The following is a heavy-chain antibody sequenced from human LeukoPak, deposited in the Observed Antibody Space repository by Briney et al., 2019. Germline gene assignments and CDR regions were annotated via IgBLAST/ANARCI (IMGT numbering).Heavy chain of an antibody. CDR3: ARDDLWFGELRFDY. J-gene: IGHJ4*02. CDR1: GYSISSGYY. Sequence: SETLSLTCTVSGYSISSGYYWGWIRQPPGKGLEWIGEINHSGSTNYNPSLKSRVTISVDTSKNQFSLKLSSVTAADTAVYYCARDDLWFGELRFDYWGQGTLVTVSS. D-gene: IGHD3-10*01. CDR2: INHSGST. V-gene: IGHV4-38-2*02.